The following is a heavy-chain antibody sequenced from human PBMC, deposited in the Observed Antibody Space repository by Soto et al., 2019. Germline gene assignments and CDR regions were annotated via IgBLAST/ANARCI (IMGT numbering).Heavy chain of an antibody. CDR1: GYTFTSYT. J-gene: IGHJ4*02. Sequence: ASVKGSCKASGYTFTSYTVSWVRQAPGQGLEWVGWIGPSSGNTDSARNLQGRVTMTTDTSTSTAYMELRSLRSDDTAVYYCARDTGNFFDHWGQGTLVTVSS. CDR2: IGPSSGNT. CDR3: ARDTGNFFDH. V-gene: IGHV1-18*01.